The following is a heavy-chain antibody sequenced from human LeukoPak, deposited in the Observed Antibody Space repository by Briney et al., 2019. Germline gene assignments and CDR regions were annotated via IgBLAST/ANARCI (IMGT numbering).Heavy chain of an antibody. CDR1: GFTFSVYG. Sequence: TGGSLRLSCTASGFTFSVYGIHWVRQAPGKGLEWVAVIWSDGSEKYYADSVKGRPTISRDNSKSTLYLQMNSLRVEDTAVYYCVRASGPFDIWGQGTMVTVSS. CDR2: IWSDGSEK. CDR3: VRASGPFDI. D-gene: IGHD6-25*01. J-gene: IGHJ3*02. V-gene: IGHV3-33*01.